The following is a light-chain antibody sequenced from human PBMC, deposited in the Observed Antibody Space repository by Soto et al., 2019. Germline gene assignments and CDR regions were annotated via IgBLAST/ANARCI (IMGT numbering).Light chain of an antibody. CDR1: NSNIGSFYD. CDR2: GDN. J-gene: IGLJ2*01. CDR3: QSYDNSRSHVV. Sequence: QSVLTQPPSVSGAPGQRVTIPCTGSNSNIGSFYDVHWYQQLPGTVPKLLIYGDNNRPSGVPDRFSGSKSGTSASLAITGLQAEDEADYYGQSYDNSRSHVVFGGGTKLTVL. V-gene: IGLV1-40*01.